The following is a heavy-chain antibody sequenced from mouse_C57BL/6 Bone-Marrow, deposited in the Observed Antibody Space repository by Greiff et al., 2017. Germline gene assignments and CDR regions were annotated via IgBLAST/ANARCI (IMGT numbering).Heavy chain of an antibody. CDR2: IYPTSGRT. J-gene: IGHJ2*01. V-gene: IGHV1-55*01. CDR3: ASSAPLGPRFDY. CDR1: GYTFTSYW. D-gene: IGHD3-3*01. Sequence: QVQLQQSGAELVKPGASVKMSCKASGYTFTSYWITWVKQRPGQGLEWIGDIYPTSGRTNYNEKFKSKATLTVDTSSNTAYMQLRSLTSEDSAVFFWASSAPLGPRFDYWGQGTTLTVSS.